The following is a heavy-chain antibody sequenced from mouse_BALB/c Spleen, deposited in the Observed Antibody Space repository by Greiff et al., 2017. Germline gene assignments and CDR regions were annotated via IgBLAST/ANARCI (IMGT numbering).Heavy chain of an antibody. CDR2: IDPANGNT. J-gene: IGHJ4*01. D-gene: IGHD1-2*01. CDR1: GFNIKDTY. V-gene: IGHV14-3*02. Sequence: DVQLVESGAELVKPGASVKLSCTASGFNIKDTYMHWVKQRPEQGLEWIGRIDPANGNTKYDPKFQGKATITADTSSNTAYLQLSSLTSEDTAVYYCATANYAMDYWGQGTSVTVSS. CDR3: ATANYAMDY.